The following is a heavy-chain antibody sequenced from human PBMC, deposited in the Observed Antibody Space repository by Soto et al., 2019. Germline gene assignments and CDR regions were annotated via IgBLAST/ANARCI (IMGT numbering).Heavy chain of an antibody. CDR2: INHSGST. Sequence: SETLSLTCAVYGGSFSGYYWSWIRQPPGNGLEWIGEINHSGSTNYNPSLKSRVTISVDTSKNQFSLKLNSVTAADTAVYYCARGPRSSSWYGMDNWFDPWGQGTLVTVSS. D-gene: IGHD6-13*01. V-gene: IGHV4-34*01. CDR1: GGSFSGYY. CDR3: ARGPRSSSWYGMDNWFDP. J-gene: IGHJ5*02.